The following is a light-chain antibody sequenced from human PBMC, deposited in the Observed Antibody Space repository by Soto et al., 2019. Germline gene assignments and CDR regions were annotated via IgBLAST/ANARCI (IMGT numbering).Light chain of an antibody. CDR1: QSVSSY. V-gene: IGKV3-20*01. CDR3: QQFGDSRLT. CDR2: GAF. Sequence: EIVLTQSPATLSLSPGERATLSCGASQSVSSYLAWYQQKPGQAPRLLIYGAFNRATGIPDRFIGGGSETDFSLTISRLEPEDFAVYYCQQFGDSRLTFGGGTKVDIK. J-gene: IGKJ4*01.